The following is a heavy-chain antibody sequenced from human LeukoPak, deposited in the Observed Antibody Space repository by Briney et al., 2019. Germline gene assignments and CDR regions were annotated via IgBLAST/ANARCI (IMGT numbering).Heavy chain of an antibody. Sequence: KPGRSLRLSCAASGFTFSDYHMSWIRQAPGKGLEWVSYISSSGSTIYYADSVKGRFTISRDNAKNSLYLQMNSLRAEDTAVYYCARDSSWNDVLGYYYYYMDVWGKGTTVTVSS. V-gene: IGHV3-11*01. CDR1: GFTFSDYH. CDR3: ARDSSWNDVLGYYYYYMDV. J-gene: IGHJ6*03. D-gene: IGHD1-1*01. CDR2: ISSSGSTI.